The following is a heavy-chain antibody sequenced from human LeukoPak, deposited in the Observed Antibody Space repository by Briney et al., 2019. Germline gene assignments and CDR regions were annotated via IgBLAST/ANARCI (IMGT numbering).Heavy chain of an antibody. CDR3: ARRTGIQLWKPFDY. V-gene: IGHV4-34*01. J-gene: IGHJ4*02. D-gene: IGHD5-18*01. CDR1: GGSFSGYY. CDR2: ISHSGGT. Sequence: SETLSLTCAVYGGSFSGYYWSWIRQPPGKGLEWIGEISHSGGTNYNPSLKSRVTISVDTSKNQFSLKLSSVTAADTAVYYCARRTGIQLWKPFDYWGQGTLVTVSS.